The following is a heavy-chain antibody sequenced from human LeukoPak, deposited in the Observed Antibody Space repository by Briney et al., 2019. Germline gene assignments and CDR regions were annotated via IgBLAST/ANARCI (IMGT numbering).Heavy chain of an antibody. D-gene: IGHD6-19*01. Sequence: GGFLRLSCAASGFNSSSFGVNWVRQGPGKGLECVSGISFIISTWSADSVKGRFTISRDNSKNTVYLQMNSLRDDDTAVYYCAKGTSSLNYDAFDIWGQGTLVTVSS. V-gene: IGHV3-23*01. CDR2: ISFIIST. CDR1: GFNSSSFG. J-gene: IGHJ3*02. CDR3: AKGTSSLNYDAFDI.